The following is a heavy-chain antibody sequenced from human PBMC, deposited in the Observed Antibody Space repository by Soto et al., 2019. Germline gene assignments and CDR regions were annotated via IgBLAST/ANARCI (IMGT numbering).Heavy chain of an antibody. J-gene: IGHJ1*01. CDR2: IFYSGDT. Sequence: VQLQGSGPGLVKPSQTLSLTCTVSGASVNTGDYYWSYIRQSPGKGLEWLGYIFYSGDTYYNPSPKRRATLSLNTARNQISLTLTSVTDADTAVYFGVGTGTTDDFWGQGTLVTVS. V-gene: IGHV4-30-4*01. D-gene: IGHD1-7*01. CDR1: GASVNTGDYY. CDR3: VGTGTTDDF.